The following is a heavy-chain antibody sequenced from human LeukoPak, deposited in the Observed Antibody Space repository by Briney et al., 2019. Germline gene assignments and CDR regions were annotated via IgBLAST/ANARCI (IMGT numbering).Heavy chain of an antibody. J-gene: IGHJ3*02. D-gene: IGHD4-17*01. V-gene: IGHV3-53*01. CDR1: GFTFSSYW. Sequence: GGSLRLSCTASGFTFSSYWMSWVRQAPGKGLEWVSVIYSGGSTYYADSVKGRFTISRDNSKNTLYLQMNSLRAEDTAVYYCARGMTTVTRGAFDIWGQGTMVTVSS. CDR2: IYSGGST. CDR3: ARGMTTVTRGAFDI.